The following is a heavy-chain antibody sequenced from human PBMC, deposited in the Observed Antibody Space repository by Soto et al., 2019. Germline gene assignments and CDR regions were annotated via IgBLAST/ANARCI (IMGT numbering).Heavy chain of an antibody. CDR2: IYYSGST. V-gene: IGHV4-39*01. J-gene: IGHJ5*02. Sequence: SETLSLTCTVSGGSISSSSYYWGWIRQPPGKGLEWIGSIYYSGSTYYNPSLKSRVTISVVTSKNQFSLKLSSVTAADTAVYYCARRQVGSSSLFDPWGQGTLVTVSS. D-gene: IGHD6-13*01. CDR3: ARRQVGSSSLFDP. CDR1: GGSISSSSYY.